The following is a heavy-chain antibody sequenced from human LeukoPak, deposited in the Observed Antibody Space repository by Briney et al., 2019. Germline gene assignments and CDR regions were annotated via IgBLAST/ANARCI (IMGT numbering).Heavy chain of an antibody. D-gene: IGHD5-18*01. V-gene: IGHV4-39*07. J-gene: IGHJ6*03. Sequence: SETLSLTCTVSGGSISSSSYYWGWIRQPPGKGLEWIGSIYYSGSTNYNPSLKSRVTISVDTSKNQFSLKLSSVTAADTAVYYCARDRVGYSYGLYYYYMDVWGKGTTVTISS. CDR1: GGSISSSSYY. CDR3: ARDRVGYSYGLYYYYMDV. CDR2: IYYSGST.